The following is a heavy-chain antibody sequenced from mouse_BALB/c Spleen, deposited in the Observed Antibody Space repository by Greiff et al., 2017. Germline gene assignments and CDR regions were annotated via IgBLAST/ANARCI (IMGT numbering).Heavy chain of an antibody. CDR1: GYTFTNYW. Sequence: QVQLKQSGAELVRPGTSVKISCKASGYTFTNYWLGWVKQRPGHGLEWIGDIYPGGGYTNYNEKFKGKATLTADTSSSTAYMQLSSLTSEDSAVYFCASPAYYRYDGAWFAYWGQGTLVTVSA. CDR2: IYPGGGYT. J-gene: IGHJ3*01. V-gene: IGHV1-63*02. CDR3: ASPAYYRYDGAWFAY. D-gene: IGHD2-14*01.